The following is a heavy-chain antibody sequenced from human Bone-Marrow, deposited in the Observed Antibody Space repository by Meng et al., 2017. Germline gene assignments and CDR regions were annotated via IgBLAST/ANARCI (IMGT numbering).Heavy chain of an antibody. CDR3: AKAIRYYYDSSGYYYYYYGMDV. D-gene: IGHD3-22*01. J-gene: IGHJ6*02. CDR2: ISWNSGSI. V-gene: IGHV3-9*01. Sequence: SLKISCAASGFTFDDYAMHWVRQAPGKGLEWVSGISWNSGSIGYADPVKGRFTISRDNAKNSLYLQMNSLRAEDTALYYCAKAIRYYYDSSGYYYYYYGMDVWGQGTTVTVSS. CDR1: GFTFDDYA.